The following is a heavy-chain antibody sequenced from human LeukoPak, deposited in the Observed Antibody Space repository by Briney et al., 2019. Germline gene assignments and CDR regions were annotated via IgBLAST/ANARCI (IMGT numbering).Heavy chain of an antibody. Sequence: PGGSLRLSCAASGFTFSSYWMSWVRQAPGKGLEWVANIKQDGSEKYYVDSVKGRFTISRDNAKNSLYLQMNSLRAEDTAVYYCARTPHAVAGNGYYYYMDVWGKGTTVTVSS. D-gene: IGHD6-19*01. CDR3: ARTPHAVAGNGYYYYMDV. J-gene: IGHJ6*03. CDR1: GFTFSSYW. CDR2: IKQDGSEK. V-gene: IGHV3-7*01.